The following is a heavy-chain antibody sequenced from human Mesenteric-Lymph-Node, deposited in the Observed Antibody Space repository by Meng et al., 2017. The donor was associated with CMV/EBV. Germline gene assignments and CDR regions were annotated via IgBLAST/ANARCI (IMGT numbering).Heavy chain of an antibody. J-gene: IGHJ4*02. CDR2: INWNGGST. D-gene: IGHD2-2*01. CDR1: GFTFSSYA. V-gene: IGHV3-20*04. Sequence: GESLKISCEASGFTFSSYAMNWVRQAPGKGLEWVSGINWNGGSTGYADSVKGRFTISRDNAKNSLYLQMNSLRAEDTALYYCARYLDCSSTSCPFDYWGQGTLVTVSS. CDR3: ARYLDCSSTSCPFDY.